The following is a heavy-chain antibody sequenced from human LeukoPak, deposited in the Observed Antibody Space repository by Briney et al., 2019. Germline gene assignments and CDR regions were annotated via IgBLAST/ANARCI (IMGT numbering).Heavy chain of an antibody. Sequence: GGSLRLSCAASGFPFSNHAMSWVRQPPGKGLEWVSAISNGNTYYADSVRGRFTISRDDSKNMVYLQMYSLGVEDTARYYCVREAGYCATVSLKTNYFDPWGQGTLVTVSS. CDR3: VREAGYCATVSLKTNYFDP. CDR1: GFPFSNHA. J-gene: IGHJ5*02. D-gene: IGHD2-8*01. V-gene: IGHV3-23*01. CDR2: ISNGNT.